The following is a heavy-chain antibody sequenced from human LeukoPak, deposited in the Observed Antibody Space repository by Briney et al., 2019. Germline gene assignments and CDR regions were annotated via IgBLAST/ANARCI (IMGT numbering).Heavy chain of an antibody. CDR1: GLTFSNAW. CDR3: TTVVDYDYVWGSYRLRGSFDY. Sequence: GGSLRLSCAVSGLTFSNAWMNWVRQAPGKGLEWVGRIKSKTDGGTTDYAAPVKGRFTISRDDSKNTLYLQMNSLKTEDTAVYYCTTVVDYDYVWGSYRLRGSFDYWGQGTLVTVSS. J-gene: IGHJ4*02. V-gene: IGHV3-15*07. CDR2: IKSKTDGGTT. D-gene: IGHD3-16*02.